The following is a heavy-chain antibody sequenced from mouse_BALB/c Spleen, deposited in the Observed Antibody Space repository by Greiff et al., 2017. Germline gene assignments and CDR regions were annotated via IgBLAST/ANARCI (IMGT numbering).Heavy chain of an antibody. CDR1: GFTFSDYY. D-gene: IGHD2-1*01. CDR2: ISDGGSYT. J-gene: IGHJ4*01. CDR3: ARGPEAYGNFLYAMDY. Sequence: EVQLVESGGGLVKPGGSLKLSCAASGFTFSDYYMYWVRQTPEKRLEWVATISDGGSYTYYPDSVKGRFTISRDNAKNNLYLQMSSLKSEDTAMYYCARGPEAYGNFLYAMDYWGQGTSVTVSS. V-gene: IGHV5-4*02.